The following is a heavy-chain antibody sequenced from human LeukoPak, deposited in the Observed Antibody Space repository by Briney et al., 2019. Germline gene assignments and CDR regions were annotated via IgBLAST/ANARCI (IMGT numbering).Heavy chain of an antibody. D-gene: IGHD1-26*01. J-gene: IGHJ3*02. CDR3: ARYIVSYPHDAFDI. Sequence: SETLSLTCSVSGGSISSYYWSWMRQPPGKGLEWIGYIYYSGSTSYNPSLKSRVTISVDTSKKQFSLKLSSVTAADTAFYYCARYIVSYPHDAFDIWGQGTMVTVSS. V-gene: IGHV4-59*01. CDR2: IYYSGST. CDR1: GGSISSYY.